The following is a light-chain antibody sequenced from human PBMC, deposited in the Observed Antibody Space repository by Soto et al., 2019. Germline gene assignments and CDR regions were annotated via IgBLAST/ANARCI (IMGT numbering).Light chain of an antibody. V-gene: IGKV3-20*01. CDR1: QSVSSSY. CDR2: GTS. CDR3: QQYGNSPLT. J-gene: IGKJ4*02. Sequence: EIVLTQSPGTLSLSPGERATLSCRASQSVSSSYLAWYQQRPGQAPRLLIYGTSNRATGIPDRFSGGGSGTDFTLTINILEPEDFAVYFCQQYGNSPLTFGGGTKVEIK.